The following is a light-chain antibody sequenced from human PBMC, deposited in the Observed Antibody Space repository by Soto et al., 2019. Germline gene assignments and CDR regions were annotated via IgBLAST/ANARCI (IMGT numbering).Light chain of an antibody. Sequence: EIVLTQSPATLSLSPGERATLSGRASQSIWRYLTWYQQKPGQAPRLLIHDTSNRATGIPARFSGSGSGTDFTLTISSLEPEDFAVYYCQQRSDWPYTFGQGTKLEVK. J-gene: IGKJ2*01. CDR3: QQRSDWPYT. CDR2: DTS. CDR1: QSIWRY. V-gene: IGKV3-11*01.